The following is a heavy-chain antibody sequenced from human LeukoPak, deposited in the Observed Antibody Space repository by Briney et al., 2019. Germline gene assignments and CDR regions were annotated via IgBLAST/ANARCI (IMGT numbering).Heavy chain of an antibody. CDR3: ARDSDYYDSSGYPL. CDR1: GGTFSSYA. CDR2: IIPIFGTA. V-gene: IGHV1-69*05. Sequence: EASVKVSCKASGGTFSSYAISWVRQAPGQGLEWMGGIIPIFGTANYAQKLQGRVTMTTDTSTSTAYMELRSLRSDDTAVYYCARDSDYYDSSGYPLWGQGTLVTVSS. J-gene: IGHJ4*02. D-gene: IGHD3-22*01.